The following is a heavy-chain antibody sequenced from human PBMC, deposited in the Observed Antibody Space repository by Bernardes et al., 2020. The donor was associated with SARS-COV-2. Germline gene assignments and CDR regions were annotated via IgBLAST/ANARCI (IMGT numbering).Heavy chain of an antibody. CDR2: ISGSGNTK. CDR3: AKDDDRPLFGAPGFDS. CDR1: GFTFTKYD. Sequence: GGSLRLSCAASGFTFTKYDMSWVRQAPGKGLEWVSGISGSGNTKYYADSVKGRFTISRDNSKNTLFLQMDSLRAEDTAVYYCAKDDDRPLFGAPGFDSWGQGTLITVSS. D-gene: IGHD3-3*01. V-gene: IGHV3-23*01. J-gene: IGHJ4*02.